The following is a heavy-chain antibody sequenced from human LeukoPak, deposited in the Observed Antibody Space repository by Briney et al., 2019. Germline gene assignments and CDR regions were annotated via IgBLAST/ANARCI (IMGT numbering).Heavy chain of an antibody. J-gene: IGHJ2*01. CDR1: GYSFTTYW. D-gene: IGHD4-17*01. V-gene: IGHV5-51*01. CDR2: VYPGDSDS. Sequence: GESLKISCKGSGYSFTTYWIAWVRQMPGKGLEWMGIVYPGDSDSRYSPSFQGQVTISADKSINTAYLQWTSLKASDTAMYYCARPANYGARAHWYFDLWGRGTLVTVSS. CDR3: ARPANYGARAHWYFDL.